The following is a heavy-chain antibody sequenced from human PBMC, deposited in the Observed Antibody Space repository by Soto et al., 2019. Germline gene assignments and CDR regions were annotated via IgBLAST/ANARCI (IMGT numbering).Heavy chain of an antibody. Sequence: EVQLLESGGGLVQPGESLRLSCAASGFTFSSYAMSWVRQAPWKGLEWVSVISGSDDSTYYADYVKGRFTISRDNSKNTLYMQMNSLRAEDRAVYYCAKRSSSSTFDYWGQGTMVTVSS. CDR2: ISGSDDST. CDR3: AKRSSSSTFDY. V-gene: IGHV3-23*01. J-gene: IGHJ4*02. D-gene: IGHD6-6*01. CDR1: GFTFSSYA.